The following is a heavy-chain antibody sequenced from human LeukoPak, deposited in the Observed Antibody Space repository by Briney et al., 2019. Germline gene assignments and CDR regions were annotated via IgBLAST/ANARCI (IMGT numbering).Heavy chain of an antibody. Sequence: PGESLKISCRGSGYSFTSYWIGWVRQMPGKGLEWMGIIYPGDSDTRCSPSFQGQVTISADKSISTAYLQWSSLKASDTAMYYCARVNSGSYWVGAFDIWGQGTMVTVSS. D-gene: IGHD1-26*01. CDR2: IYPGDSDT. CDR3: ARVNSGSYWVGAFDI. V-gene: IGHV5-51*03. CDR1: GYSFTSYW. J-gene: IGHJ3*02.